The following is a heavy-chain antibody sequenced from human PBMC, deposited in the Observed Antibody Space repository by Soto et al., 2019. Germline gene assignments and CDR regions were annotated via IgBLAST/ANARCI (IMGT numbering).Heavy chain of an antibody. V-gene: IGHV5-51*01. D-gene: IGHD3-9*01. CDR3: ARHGLHGSDWDGLDV. J-gene: IGHJ6*02. Sequence: GESLKISCKGSGYSFTNYWIGWVRQMPGKGLECMGIIYPGDFDTIYSPSFQGQVTISVDKSISTAYLQWTTLKTSDTAIYYCARHGLHGSDWDGLDVWGQGTTVTVSS. CDR2: IYPGDFDT. CDR1: GYSFTNYW.